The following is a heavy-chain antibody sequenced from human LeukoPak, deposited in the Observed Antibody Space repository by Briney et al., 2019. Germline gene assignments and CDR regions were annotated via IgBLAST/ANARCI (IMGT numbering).Heavy chain of an antibody. D-gene: IGHD1-1*01. CDR3: ARWRGRQSEFDY. CDR1: GFTFSSYW. V-gene: IGHV3-7*01. J-gene: IGHJ4*02. Sequence: GGSLRLSCEASGFTFSSYWVSWVRQAPGKGLEWVAHIKEDESDEYYVDSVRGRFTASRDNAKNSVNLQMNSLRVEDTAVYYCARWRGRQSEFDYWGQGTLVTVSS. CDR2: IKEDESDE.